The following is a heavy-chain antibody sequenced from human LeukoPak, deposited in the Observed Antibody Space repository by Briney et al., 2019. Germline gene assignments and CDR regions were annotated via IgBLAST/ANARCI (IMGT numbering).Heavy chain of an antibody. Sequence: GGSLRLSCAASGFTFSSYSMNWVRQAPGKGLEWVSSISSSCSYIYYADSVKGRFTISRDNSKNTLYLQMNSLRAEDTAVYYCASVSGAIMGDAFDIWGQGTMVTVSS. CDR3: ASVSGAIMGDAFDI. J-gene: IGHJ3*02. V-gene: IGHV3-21*04. CDR2: ISSSCSYI. D-gene: IGHD3-16*01. CDR1: GFTFSSYS.